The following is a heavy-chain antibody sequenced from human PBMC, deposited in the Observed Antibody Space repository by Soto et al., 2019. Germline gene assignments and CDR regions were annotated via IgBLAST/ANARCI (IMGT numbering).Heavy chain of an antibody. CDR3: ACGTEDPTSISAS. Sequence: GGAMRVSCTAAACTFSKNSVHRVREEQGKGLEWVSSISSTTNYISYADSMEGRFTVSRDNAKNSVYLDKNSLGAEDAVVYCCACGTEDPTSISASWVQRTLGTVCS. CDR2: ISSTTNYI. D-gene: IGHD2-15*01. V-gene: IGHV3-21*01. J-gene: IGHJ1*01. CDR1: ACTFSKNS.